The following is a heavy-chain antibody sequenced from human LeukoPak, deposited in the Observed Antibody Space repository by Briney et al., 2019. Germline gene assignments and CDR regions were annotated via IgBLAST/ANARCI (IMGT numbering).Heavy chain of an antibody. D-gene: IGHD3-22*01. J-gene: IGHJ4*02. CDR2: ITGSGGNT. V-gene: IGHV3-23*01. CDR3: AKDKYSSGTDSRYYFDY. CDR1: GFSFKSYA. Sequence: HPGGSLRLSCGASGFSFKSYAMSWVRQGPGRGLEWVSSITGSGGNTYYADSVKGRFTISRDNSKNTLYLQMNSLRAEGTAIYYCAKDKYSSGTDSRYYFDYWGQGTLVTVSS.